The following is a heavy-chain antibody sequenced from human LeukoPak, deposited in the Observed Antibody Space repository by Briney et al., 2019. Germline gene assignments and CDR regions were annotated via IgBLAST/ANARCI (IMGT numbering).Heavy chain of an antibody. CDR3: ARDSSALDAFDI. CDR1: GFTISSYS. J-gene: IGHJ3*02. Sequence: GGSLRLSCAASGFTISSYSMNWVRQAPGKGLEWVSSISRSSSYIYYADSVKGRFTISRDNAKNSLYLQMNSLRAEDTAVYYCARDSSALDAFDIWGQGTMVTVSS. D-gene: IGHD6-6*01. V-gene: IGHV3-21*01. CDR2: ISRSSSYI.